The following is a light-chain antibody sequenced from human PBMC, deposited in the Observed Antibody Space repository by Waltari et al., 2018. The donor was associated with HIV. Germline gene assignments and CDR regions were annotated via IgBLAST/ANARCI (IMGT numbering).Light chain of an antibody. Sequence: EIVLTQSPGTLSLSPGEGATLSCRASQSVDTSYLTRYQQRPGQAPRLLIYATSSRATGIPDRFSGSGSGTDFTLTISGLEPEDFAVYYCQQYAVSPRTFGPGTKV. V-gene: IGKV3-20*01. CDR2: ATS. CDR3: QQYAVSPRT. J-gene: IGKJ1*01. CDR1: QSVDTSY.